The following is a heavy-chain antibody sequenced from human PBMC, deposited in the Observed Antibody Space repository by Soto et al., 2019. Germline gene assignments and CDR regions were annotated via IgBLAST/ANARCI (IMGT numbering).Heavy chain of an antibody. CDR1: GGSISSYY. V-gene: IGHV4-59*01. CDR2: IYYSGST. D-gene: IGHD6-6*01. J-gene: IGHJ4*02. CDR3: ARRVATRQMGYYFDY. Sequence: QVQLQESGPGLVKPSETLSLTCTVSGGSISSYYWSWIRQPPGKGLEWSGYIYYSGSTNYNPSLKSRVTTSVDTSKNQFSLKLSSVTAADTAVYYCARRVATRQMGYYFDYWGQGTLVTVSS.